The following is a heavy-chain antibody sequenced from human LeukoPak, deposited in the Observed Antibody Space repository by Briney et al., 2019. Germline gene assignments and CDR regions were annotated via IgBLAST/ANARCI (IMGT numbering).Heavy chain of an antibody. D-gene: IGHD3-22*01. CDR1: GGSISSYY. Sequence: SETLSLTCTVSGGSISSYYWSWIRPPPGKGLEWIGYIYYSGSTSYNPSLKSRVTISLDTSKNQFSLKLSSVTAADTAVYYCARGFYYDNSGYPDAFDIWGQGTMVTVSS. CDR3: ARGFYYDNSGYPDAFDI. J-gene: IGHJ3*02. V-gene: IGHV4-59*08. CDR2: IYYSGST.